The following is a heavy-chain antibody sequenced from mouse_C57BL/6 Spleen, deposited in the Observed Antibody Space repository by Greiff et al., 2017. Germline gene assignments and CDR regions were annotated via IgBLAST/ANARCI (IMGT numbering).Heavy chain of an antibody. CDR1: GYTFTSYW. Sequence: QVQLQQPGAELVRPGTSVKLSCKASGYTFTSYWMHWVKQRPGQGLEWIGVIDPSDSYTNYNQTLKGKAILTVDTSSGTAYMQLSSLTSEDSAVYYCAKVYNNYPDYGGQGTTLAVSS. CDR3: AKVYNNYPDY. D-gene: IGHD1-3*01. CDR2: IDPSDSYT. J-gene: IGHJ2*01. V-gene: IGHV1-59*01.